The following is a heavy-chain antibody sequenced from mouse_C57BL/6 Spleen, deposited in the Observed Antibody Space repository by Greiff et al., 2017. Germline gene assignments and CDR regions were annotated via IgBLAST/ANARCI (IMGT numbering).Heavy chain of an antibody. J-gene: IGHJ1*03. D-gene: IGHD2-3*01. CDR3: ARESGDGYSWYFDV. V-gene: IGHV1-39*01. Sequence: VQLQQSGPELVKPGASVKISCKASGYSFTDYNMNWVKQSNGTSLEWIGVINPNYGTTSYNQQFKGKATLTVDQSSSTAYMQLNSLTSEDSAVYYCARESGDGYSWYFDVWGTGTTVTVSS. CDR2: INPNYGTT. CDR1: GYSFTDYN.